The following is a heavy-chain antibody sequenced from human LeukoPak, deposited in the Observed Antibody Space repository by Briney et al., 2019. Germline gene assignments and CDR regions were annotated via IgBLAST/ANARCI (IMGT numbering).Heavy chain of an antibody. J-gene: IGHJ4*02. D-gene: IGHD3-3*01. CDR2: IKSDGTT. V-gene: IGHV3-74*01. CDR1: GFTFSNYW. Sequence: GGSLRLSSAASGFTFSNYWMHWVRQVPGKGLVWVSYIKSDGTTNYADFVKGRFTISRDNAKSTLFRQMNSLRAEDTALYYCARDRYSYDHWGQGTLVTVSS. CDR3: ARDRYSYDH.